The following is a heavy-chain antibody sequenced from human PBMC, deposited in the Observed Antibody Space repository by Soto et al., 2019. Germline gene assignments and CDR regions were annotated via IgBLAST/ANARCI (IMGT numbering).Heavy chain of an antibody. CDR2: IIPILGIA. V-gene: IGHV1-69*02. Sequence: SVKVSCKASGGIFSSYTISWVRQAPGQGLEWMGRIIPILGIANYAQKFQGRVTITADKSTSTAYMELSSLRSEDTAVYYCARVYSGYDWHAFDIWGQGTMVTVSS. J-gene: IGHJ3*02. CDR1: GGIFSSYT. CDR3: ARVYSGYDWHAFDI. D-gene: IGHD5-12*01.